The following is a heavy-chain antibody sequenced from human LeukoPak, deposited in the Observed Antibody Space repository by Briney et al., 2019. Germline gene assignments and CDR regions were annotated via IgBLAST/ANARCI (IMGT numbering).Heavy chain of an antibody. V-gene: IGHV3-23*01. Sequence: PGGSLRLSCAASGFNFSSYAMSWVRQAPGKGLEWVSAISGSGGSTYYADSVKGRFTISRDNYKKTLYLQMNRLRAGDTAVYYCANAGRRITMIVVVITRACYFDYWGQGTLVTVSS. J-gene: IGHJ4*02. CDR3: ANAGRRITMIVVVITRACYFDY. CDR1: GFNFSSYA. D-gene: IGHD3-22*01. CDR2: ISGSGGST.